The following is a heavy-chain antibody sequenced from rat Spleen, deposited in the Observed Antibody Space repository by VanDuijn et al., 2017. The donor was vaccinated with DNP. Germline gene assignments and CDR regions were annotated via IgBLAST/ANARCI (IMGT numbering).Heavy chain of an antibody. J-gene: IGHJ3*01. V-gene: IGHV6-6*01. CDR2: IKAKSNNYAT. Sequence: EVQLVESGGGLVQPGRSLKLSCATSGFTFSTTWMYWYRQFPEKRLEWIARIKAKSNNYATDYTESVKGRFTISRDDSKSSIYLQMNNLKEEDTAIYYCASPTYWGQGTLVTVSS. CDR1: GFTFSTTW. CDR3: ASPTY.